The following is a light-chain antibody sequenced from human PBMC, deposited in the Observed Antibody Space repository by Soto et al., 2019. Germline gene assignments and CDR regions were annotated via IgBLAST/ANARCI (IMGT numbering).Light chain of an antibody. CDR2: KIS. CDR3: MQGTLWPWT. J-gene: IGKJ1*01. CDR1: QILVDRDGNTY. Sequence: DVVMTQSPLSLPVTLVQPASISCSSSQILVDRDGNTYFNWYQRRPGQPPRRLIYKISYRDSGVPDRFSGSGSGTYFTLKISRVEAEDVGFYYCMQGTLWPWTFGQGTKVDI. V-gene: IGKV2-30*01.